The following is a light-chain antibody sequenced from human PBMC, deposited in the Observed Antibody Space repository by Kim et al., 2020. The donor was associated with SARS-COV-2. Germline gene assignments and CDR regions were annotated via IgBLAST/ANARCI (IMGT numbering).Light chain of an antibody. Sequence: QSITISCTGTSSDVDGYNYVAWYQQHPGKAPKFMIYDVTNRPSGVSNRFSGSKSGNTASLTISGLQAEDEADYYCSSYTSSSTLYVFGTGTKVTVL. CDR1: SSDVDGYNY. J-gene: IGLJ1*01. CDR3: SSYTSSSTLYV. CDR2: DVT. V-gene: IGLV2-14*03.